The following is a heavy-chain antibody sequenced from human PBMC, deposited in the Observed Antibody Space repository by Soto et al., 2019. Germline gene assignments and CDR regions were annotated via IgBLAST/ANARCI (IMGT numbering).Heavy chain of an antibody. CDR3: ARRPSGGGHRAHDY. Sequence: PSETLSLTCTVSGGSISSGGYYWSWIRQHPGKGLEWIGYIYYSGSTYYNPSLKSRVTISVDTSKNQFSLKLSSVTAADTAVYYCARRPSGGGHRAHDYWGQGTLVTVSS. CDR1: GGSISSGGYY. D-gene: IGHD3-16*01. V-gene: IGHV4-31*03. J-gene: IGHJ4*02. CDR2: IYYSGST.